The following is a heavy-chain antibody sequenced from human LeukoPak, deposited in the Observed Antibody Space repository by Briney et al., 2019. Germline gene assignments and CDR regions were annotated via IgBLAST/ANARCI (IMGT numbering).Heavy chain of an antibody. CDR1: GGSISSYY. Sequence: SETLSLTCTVSGGSISSYYWSWIRQPPGKGLEWIGYIYYSGSTNYNPSLKSRVTISVDTSKNQSSLKLSSVTAADTAVYYCARAGYDFWSGYEFDYWGQGTLVTVSS. D-gene: IGHD3-3*01. V-gene: IGHV4-59*01. J-gene: IGHJ4*02. CDR2: IYYSGST. CDR3: ARAGYDFWSGYEFDY.